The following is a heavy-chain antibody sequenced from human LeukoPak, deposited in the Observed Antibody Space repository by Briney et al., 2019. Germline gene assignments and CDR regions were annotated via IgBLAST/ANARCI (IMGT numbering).Heavy chain of an antibody. V-gene: IGHV3-23*01. D-gene: IGHD6-6*01. CDR3: AKGAPYSSSLSNYFDP. Sequence: PGGSLRLSCAASGFTFSNYGMTWVRLAPGKGLEWVSSVSGSGGSTHYADSVKGRFTISRDNSKNTLYLQMNSLRAEDTAVYYCAKGAPYSSSLSNYFDPWGQGTLVTVSS. J-gene: IGHJ5*02. CDR2: VSGSGGST. CDR1: GFTFSNYG.